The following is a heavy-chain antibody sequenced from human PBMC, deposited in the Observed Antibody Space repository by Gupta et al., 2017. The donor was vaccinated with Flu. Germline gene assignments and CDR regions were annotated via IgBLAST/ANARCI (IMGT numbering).Heavy chain of an antibody. V-gene: IGHV3-30*18. J-gene: IGHJ6*03. D-gene: IGHD2-2*01. CDR1: GFTFSSSG. Sequence: QMQLVESGGGVVQFGTSLRLSCAASGFTFSSSGMHWVRQAPGKGLEWVADIASDGRHKDDADSVRGRFTISRDNSKNTLSLEMDSLRVEDTAVYYCAKDGPWTASCPYYCYYMDGWGKGTTGTVSS. CDR3: AKDGPWTASCPYYCYYMDG. CDR2: IASDGRHK.